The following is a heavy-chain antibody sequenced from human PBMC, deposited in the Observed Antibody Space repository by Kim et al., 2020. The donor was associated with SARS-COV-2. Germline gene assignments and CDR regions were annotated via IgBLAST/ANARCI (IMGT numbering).Heavy chain of an antibody. Sequence: SQTLSLTCAISGDSVSSNSAAWNWIRQSPSRGLEWLGRTYYRSKWYNDYAVSVKSRITINPDTSKNQFSLQLNSVTPEDTAVYYCARERNRGYGSGSYSWFDPWGQGTLVTVSS. CDR3: ARERNRGYGSGSYSWFDP. J-gene: IGHJ5*02. CDR2: TYYRSKWYN. CDR1: GDSVSSNSAA. D-gene: IGHD3-10*01. V-gene: IGHV6-1*01.